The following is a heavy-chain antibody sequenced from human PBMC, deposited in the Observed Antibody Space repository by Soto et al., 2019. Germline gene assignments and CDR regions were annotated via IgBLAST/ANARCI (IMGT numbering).Heavy chain of an antibody. CDR1: GFTFSNAW. Sequence: GGSLRLSCAASGFTFSNAWMNWVRQAPGKGLEWVGRIKSKTDGGTTDYAAPVICRLTIARDDSKNTMYLQMNSLKTEDTAVYYCITCGFTYTKFDYWGQGTLVTVSS. CDR2: IKSKTDGGTT. J-gene: IGHJ4*02. V-gene: IGHV3-15*07. CDR3: ITCGFTYTKFDY. D-gene: IGHD5-18*01.